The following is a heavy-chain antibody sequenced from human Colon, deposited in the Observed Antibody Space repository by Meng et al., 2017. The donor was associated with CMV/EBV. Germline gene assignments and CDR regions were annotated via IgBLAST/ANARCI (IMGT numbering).Heavy chain of an antibody. Sequence: ASVKVSCKASGYSFTGYYLHWVRQAPGQGLEWMGRINPFSGATRFEEKFQGRIAMTADSSTTTAYMELRRLANDDSAVYYCAGDREFAMDVWGQGTTVTVSS. J-gene: IGHJ6*02. V-gene: IGHV1-2*02. CDR1: GYSFTGYY. CDR3: AGDREFAMDV. CDR2: INPFSGAT.